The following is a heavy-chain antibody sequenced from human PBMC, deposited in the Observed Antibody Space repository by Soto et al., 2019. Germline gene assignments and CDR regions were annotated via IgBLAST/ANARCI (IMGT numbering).Heavy chain of an antibody. CDR3: ARDRVAGIWGDAFDI. J-gene: IGHJ3*02. CDR2: INPYNANV. Sequence: QVQLVQSGAEVKKPGASVKVSCKTSGYTFTNHGINWVRQAPGQGLEWMGWINPYNANVKYSQKLQGRGTMTTDTSTNTAYMDLRSLTSDDTAVYYCARDRVAGIWGDAFDIWGQGIMVTVSS. CDR1: GYTFTNHG. V-gene: IGHV1-18*04. D-gene: IGHD3-16*01.